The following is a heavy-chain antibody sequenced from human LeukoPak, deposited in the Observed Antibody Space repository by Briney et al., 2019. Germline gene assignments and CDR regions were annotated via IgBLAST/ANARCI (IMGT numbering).Heavy chain of an antibody. J-gene: IGHJ4*02. CDR2: IYHSGST. CDR1: GGSISSGGYY. V-gene: IGHV4-30-2*01. D-gene: IGHD2-2*01. Sequence: SETLSLTCTVSGGSISSGGYYWSWARQPPGKGLEWIGYIYHSGSTYYNPSLKSRVTISVDRSKNQFSLKLSSVTAADTAVYYCAATPKMCSSTSCYDYWGQGTLVTVSS. CDR3: AATPKMCSSTSCYDY.